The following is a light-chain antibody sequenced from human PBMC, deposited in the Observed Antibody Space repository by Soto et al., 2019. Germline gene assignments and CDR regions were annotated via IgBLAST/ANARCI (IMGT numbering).Light chain of an antibody. CDR1: NYDDGGYNY. J-gene: IGLJ2*01. CDR3: SSYTSSTTLVV. V-gene: IGLV2-14*01. CDR2: EVS. Sequence: QSVLTQPASVSGSPGQSITISCTGTNYDDGGYNYVSWYQQHPGKAPKLMIYEVSNRPSGVSYRFSGSKSGNTASLTISGLQAEDEADYYCSSYTSSTTLVVFGGGTKLTVL.